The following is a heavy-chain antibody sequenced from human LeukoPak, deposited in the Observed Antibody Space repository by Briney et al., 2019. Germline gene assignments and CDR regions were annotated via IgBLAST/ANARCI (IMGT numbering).Heavy chain of an antibody. V-gene: IGHV4-59*11. Sequence: SETLSLTCAVSGDSINTHYWNWIRQPPGKGLEWMGYIDYRGNTNYTPSLKSRLSISVDTSKNQVSLNLRSVTAADTAVYFCARQFGGVIVEYYYMDVWGKGTTVTVSS. D-gene: IGHD3-16*02. CDR2: IDYRGNT. CDR1: GDSINTHY. CDR3: ARQFGGVIVEYYYMDV. J-gene: IGHJ6*03.